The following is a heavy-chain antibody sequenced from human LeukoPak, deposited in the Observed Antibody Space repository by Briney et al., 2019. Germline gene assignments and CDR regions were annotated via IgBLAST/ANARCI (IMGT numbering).Heavy chain of an antibody. J-gene: IGHJ5*02. CDR3: ARDLSVALTYYDILTGLGWFDP. Sequence: GGSLRLSCAASGFTFSSYSMNWVRQAPGKGLEWVSSISSSSSYIYYADSVKGRFTISRDNAKNSLYLQMNSLRAEDTAVYYCARDLSVALTYYDILTGLGWFDPWGQGTLVTVSS. CDR1: GFTFSSYS. CDR2: ISSSSSYI. D-gene: IGHD3-9*01. V-gene: IGHV3-21*01.